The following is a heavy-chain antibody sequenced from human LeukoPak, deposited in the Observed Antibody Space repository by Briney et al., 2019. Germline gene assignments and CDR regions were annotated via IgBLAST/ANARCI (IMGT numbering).Heavy chain of an antibody. CDR3: ARGYYDSSGYYYYYYGMDV. Sequence: SETLSLTCTVSGGSISSGGYYWSWIRQHPGKGLEWIGYIYYSGSTYYNPPLKSRVTISVDTSKNQFSLKLSSVTAADTAVYYCARGYYDSSGYYYYYYGMDVWGQGTTVTVSS. CDR1: GGSISSGGYY. D-gene: IGHD3-22*01. J-gene: IGHJ6*02. CDR2: IYYSGST. V-gene: IGHV4-31*03.